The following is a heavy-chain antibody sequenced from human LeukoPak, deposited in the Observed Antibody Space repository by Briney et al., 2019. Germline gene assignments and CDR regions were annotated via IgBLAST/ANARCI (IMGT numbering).Heavy chain of an antibody. CDR2: INPNSGGT. J-gene: IGHJ4*02. Sequence: ASVKVSCKASGYTFTGYYMHWVRQAPGQGLEWMGWINPNSGGTNYAQNFQGRVTMTRDTSISTAYMELSRLRSDDTAVYYCARDGVAVAVDFDYWGQGTLVTVSS. V-gene: IGHV1-2*02. CDR1: GYTFTGYY. D-gene: IGHD6-19*01. CDR3: ARDGVAVAVDFDY.